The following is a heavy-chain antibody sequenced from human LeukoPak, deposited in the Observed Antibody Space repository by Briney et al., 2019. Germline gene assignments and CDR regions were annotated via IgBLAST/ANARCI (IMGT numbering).Heavy chain of an antibody. V-gene: IGHV3-21*01. CDR1: GFTFSSYS. J-gene: IGHJ4*02. CDR2: ISSSSSYT. Sequence: GGSLRLSCAASGFTFSSYSMNWVRQAPGKGLEWVSSISSSSSYTYYADSVKGRFTISRDNAKNSLYLQMNSLRAEDTAVYYCARDARVSSTSCPGYWGQGTLVTVSS. CDR3: ARDARVSSTSCPGY. D-gene: IGHD2-2*01.